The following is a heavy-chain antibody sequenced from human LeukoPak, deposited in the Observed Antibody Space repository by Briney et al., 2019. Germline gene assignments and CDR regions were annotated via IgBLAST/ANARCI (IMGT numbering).Heavy chain of an antibody. CDR2: IHHTGST. CDR3: AGGQKWLSFDS. V-gene: IGHV4-59*01. D-gene: IGHD6-19*01. Sequence: SETLSLTCTVSGASISSYYWTWIRQPPGKGLEWIGYIHHTGSTNYNPSLGSRVTISIDTSKGQFSLKLTSVTAAETAIYYCAGGQKWLSFDSWGQGTLLTVSS. CDR1: GASISSYY. J-gene: IGHJ4*02.